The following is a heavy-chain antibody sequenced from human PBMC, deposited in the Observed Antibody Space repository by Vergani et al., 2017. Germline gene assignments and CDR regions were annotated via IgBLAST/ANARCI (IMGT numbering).Heavy chain of an antibody. CDR1: GGSISSGGYS. CDR2: IYHSGST. CDR3: ARGARHYDSSGFDY. J-gene: IGHJ4*02. V-gene: IGHV4-30-2*01. Sequence: QLQLQESGSGLVKPSQTLSLTCAVSGGSISSGGYSWSWLRQPPGKGLEWIGYIYHSGSTYYNPSLKSRVTISVDRSKNQFSLKLRSVTAADTAVYYCARGARHYDSSGFDYWGQGTLVTVSS. D-gene: IGHD3-22*01.